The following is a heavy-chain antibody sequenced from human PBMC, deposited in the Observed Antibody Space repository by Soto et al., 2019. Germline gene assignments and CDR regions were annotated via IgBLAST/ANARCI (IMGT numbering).Heavy chain of an antibody. V-gene: IGHV3-23*01. Sequence: GGSLSLSCAASGFTFSSYAMSWVRQAPGKGLEWISAISGSGGSTDYADSVKGRITISSANAKKTLYWQMDSLRAEDASEYDWAKEGHDDGFDIWGQGTMVTVSS. D-gene: IGHD1-1*01. CDR3: AKEGHDDGFDI. J-gene: IGHJ3*02. CDR1: GFTFSSYA. CDR2: ISGSGGST.